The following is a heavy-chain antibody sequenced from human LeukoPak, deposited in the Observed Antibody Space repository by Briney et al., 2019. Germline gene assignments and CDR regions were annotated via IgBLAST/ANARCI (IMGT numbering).Heavy chain of an antibody. CDR2: IYYSGST. J-gene: IGHJ6*02. Sequence: SETLSLTCTVSGGSISSYYWSWIRQPPGKGLEWIGYIYYSGSTNYNPSLKSRVTISVDTSKNQFSLKLSSVTAADTAVYYYARSGSYYGYYGMDVWGQGTTVTVSS. V-gene: IGHV4-59*01. CDR3: ARSGSYYGYYGMDV. D-gene: IGHD1-26*01. CDR1: GGSISSYY.